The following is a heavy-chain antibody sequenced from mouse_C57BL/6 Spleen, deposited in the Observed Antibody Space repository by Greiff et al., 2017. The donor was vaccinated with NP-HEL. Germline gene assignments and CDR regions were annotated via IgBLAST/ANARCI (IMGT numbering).Heavy chain of an antibody. D-gene: IGHD4-1*01. CDR1: GYTFTDYY. J-gene: IGHJ3*01. CDR2: INPNNGGT. V-gene: IGHV1-26*01. CDR3: ARAWAGGFAY. Sequence: EVQLQQSGPELVKPGASVKISCKASGYTFTDYYMNWVKQSHGKSLEWIGDINPNNGGTSYNQKFKGKATLTVDKSSSTAYMELRSLTSEDSAVYYCARAWAGGFAYWGQGTLVTVSA.